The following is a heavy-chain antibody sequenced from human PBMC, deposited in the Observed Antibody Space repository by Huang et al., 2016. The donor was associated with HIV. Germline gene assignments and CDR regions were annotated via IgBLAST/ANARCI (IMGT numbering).Heavy chain of an antibody. CDR2: ISPSYGYT. J-gene: IGHJ6*02. Sequence: QVQLVQSGAEVKKPGASVKVSCRASGYTFISYGITWGRQAPGQGLEWMGWISPSYGYTNYAQQFQGRVTMTTDTSTNTVYMEVRSLRSDDTAGYYCARDLGTTVVPDGMDVWGQGTTVTVSS. CDR1: GYTFISYG. CDR3: ARDLGTTVVPDGMDV. D-gene: IGHD4-17*01. V-gene: IGHV1-18*04.